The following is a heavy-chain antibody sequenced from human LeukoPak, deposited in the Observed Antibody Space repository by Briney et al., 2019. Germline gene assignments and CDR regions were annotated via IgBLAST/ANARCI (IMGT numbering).Heavy chain of an antibody. J-gene: IGHJ4*02. CDR1: GDSIKNGPYY. Sequence: SETPSLTCTVSGDSIKNGPYYWTWIRQPAGKGLEWIGRFYTSGGINYNPSLESRLTISVDTSKNQFSLKVNSVTAADTAVYYCARGEMYYDSSFDYWGQGTLVTVSS. CDR2: FYTSGGI. D-gene: IGHD3-22*01. CDR3: ARGEMYYDSSFDY. V-gene: IGHV4-61*02.